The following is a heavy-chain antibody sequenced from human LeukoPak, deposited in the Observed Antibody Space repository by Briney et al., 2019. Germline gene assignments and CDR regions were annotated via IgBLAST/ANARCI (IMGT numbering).Heavy chain of an antibody. D-gene: IGHD1-26*01. Sequence: PGRSLRLSCAASGFTFSSYAMHWVRQAPGKGLEWVAVISYDGSNKYYADSVKGRFTISRDNSKNTLYLQMNSLRAEDTAVYYCAGEWGPGTPGYYFDYWGQGTLVTVSS. CDR1: GFTFSSYA. CDR3: AGEWGPGTPGYYFDY. V-gene: IGHV3-30-3*01. CDR2: ISYDGSNK. J-gene: IGHJ4*02.